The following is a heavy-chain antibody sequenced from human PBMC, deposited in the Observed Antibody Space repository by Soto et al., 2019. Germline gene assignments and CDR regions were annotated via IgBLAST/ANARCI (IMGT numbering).Heavy chain of an antibody. CDR3: TRGGGLFRLPSGFCSGGHCYSSIDY. Sequence: QPGGSLRLSCRASGFTFGDAPMSWFRQAPGKGLEWVGFIRSKAYDGTTDYAASVKGRFTISRDDSKSIVYLQMNSLKTEDTAVYYCTRGGGLFRLPSGFCSGGHCYSSIDYWGQGTLVTVSS. D-gene: IGHD2-21*02. CDR1: GFTFGDAP. V-gene: IGHV3-49*03. J-gene: IGHJ4*02. CDR2: IRSKAYDGTT.